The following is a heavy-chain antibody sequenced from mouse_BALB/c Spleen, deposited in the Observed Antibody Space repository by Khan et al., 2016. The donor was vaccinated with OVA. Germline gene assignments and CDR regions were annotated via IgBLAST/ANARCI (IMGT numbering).Heavy chain of an antibody. V-gene: IGHV5-4*02. CDR1: GFTFSDYY. CDR2: ISDGGSYT. CDR3: TRGYYGNPFAY. D-gene: IGHD2-1*01. Sequence: EVELVESGGGLVKPGGSLKLSCAASGFTFSDYYMYWVRQTPEKRLEWVATISDGGSYTYYPDSVKGRFTISRDDAKNNLYLQMSSLKSEDTARSYCTRGYYGNPFAYWGQGTLVTVSA. J-gene: IGHJ3*01.